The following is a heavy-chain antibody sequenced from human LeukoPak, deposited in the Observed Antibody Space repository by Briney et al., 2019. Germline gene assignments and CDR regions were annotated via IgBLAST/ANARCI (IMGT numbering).Heavy chain of an antibody. J-gene: IGHJ6*04. CDR1: GFTFGDYA. D-gene: IGHD3-10*01. CDR2: IRSKAYGGTT. CDR3: TRVWFGELLYYYCGMDV. Sequence: PGGSLRLSCTASGFTFGDYAMSWVRQAPGKGLEWVGFIRSKAYGGTTEYAASVKGRFTISRDDSKSIAYLQMNSLKTEDTAVYYCTRVWFGELLYYYCGMDVWGKGTTVTVSS. V-gene: IGHV3-49*04.